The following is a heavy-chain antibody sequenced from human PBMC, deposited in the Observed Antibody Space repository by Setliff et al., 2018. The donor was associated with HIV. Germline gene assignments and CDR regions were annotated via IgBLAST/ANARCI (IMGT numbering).Heavy chain of an antibody. CDR2: MNPKTGNT. CDR1: GYTFNNYD. D-gene: IGHD5-18*01. V-gene: IGHV1-8*02. CDR3: ARRGRFTGGYSYGSDYFEY. Sequence: GASVKVSCKASGYTFNNYDIHWVRQATGEGLEWMGWMNPKTGNTGYAQKFQGRVTMTRNTSISTAYMELSSLRSEDTAMYHCARRGRFTGGYSYGSDYFEYWGQGTLVTVSS. J-gene: IGHJ4*02.